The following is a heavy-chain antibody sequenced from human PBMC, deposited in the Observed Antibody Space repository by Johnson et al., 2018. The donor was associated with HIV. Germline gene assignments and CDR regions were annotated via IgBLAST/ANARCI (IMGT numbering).Heavy chain of an antibody. Sequence: QVLLVESGGGVVQPGRSLRLSCAASGFTFSSYAMHWVRQAPGKGLEWVAVISYDGSNKHYAASVKGRFTISRDNSKNTLYLQMNSLSAEDTAVYYCAGVGWELELLGAFDIWGQGTMVTVSS. CDR3: AGVGWELELLGAFDI. CDR1: GFTFSSYA. J-gene: IGHJ3*02. V-gene: IGHV3-30-3*01. CDR2: ISYDGSNK. D-gene: IGHD1-7*01.